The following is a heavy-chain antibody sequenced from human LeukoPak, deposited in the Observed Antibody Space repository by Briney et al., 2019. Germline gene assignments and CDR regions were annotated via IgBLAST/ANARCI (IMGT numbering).Heavy chain of an antibody. Sequence: PSETLSLTCSVSGGSISSHFWTWIRQPPGKGLAWIGYVYYSGNTNYNPSLRSRVTISIDTSKNQFSLKLSSVTAADTAVYYCARGRGYSYGRNSNFDYWGQGTLVTVSS. V-gene: IGHV4-59*11. J-gene: IGHJ4*02. CDR1: GGSISSHF. CDR3: ARGRGYSYGRNSNFDY. D-gene: IGHD5-18*01. CDR2: VYYSGNT.